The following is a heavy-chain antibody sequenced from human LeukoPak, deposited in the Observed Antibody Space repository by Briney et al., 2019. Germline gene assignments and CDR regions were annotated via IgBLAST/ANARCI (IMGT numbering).Heavy chain of an antibody. CDR3: ARGLRFGGFWAHFDY. V-gene: IGHV3-66*01. CDR1: GFSVNSKD. D-gene: IGHD3-16*01. J-gene: IGHJ4*02. CDR2: ISHAGGA. Sequence: GGSLRLSCAASGFSVNSKDMSWVRQAPGKGLEWVSLISHAGGAYYADSVKGRFTISRDESKDTLSLQMNSLRAEDTAVYYCARGLRFGGFWAHFDYWGLGTLVTVSS.